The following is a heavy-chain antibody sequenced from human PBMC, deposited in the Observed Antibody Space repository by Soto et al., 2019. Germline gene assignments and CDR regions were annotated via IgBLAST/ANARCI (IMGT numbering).Heavy chain of an antibody. CDR3: ARDLCCGAAAGGDYYGMDV. D-gene: IGHD6-13*01. V-gene: IGHV3-33*01. Sequence: GGSLRLSCAASGFTFSSYGMHWVRQAPGKGLEWVAVIWYDGSNKYYADSVKGRFTISRDNSKNTLYLQMNSLRAEDTAVYYCARDLCCGAAAGGDYYGMDVWGQGTTVTVSS. CDR1: GFTFSSYG. J-gene: IGHJ6*02. CDR2: IWYDGSNK.